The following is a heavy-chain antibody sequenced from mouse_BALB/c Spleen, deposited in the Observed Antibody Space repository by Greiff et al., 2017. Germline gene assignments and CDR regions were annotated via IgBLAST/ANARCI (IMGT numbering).Heavy chain of an antibody. J-gene: IGHJ3*01. V-gene: IGHV14-4*02. CDR3: NAWGGYEVAY. CDR1: GFNIQDYY. D-gene: IGHD2-2*01. Sequence: EVMLVESGAELVRSGASVKLSCTASGFNIQDYYMHWVKQRPEQGLEWIGWIDPENGDTEYAPKFQGKATMTADTSSNTAYLQLSSLTSEDTAVYYCNAWGGYEVAYWGQGTLVTVSA. CDR2: IDPENGDT.